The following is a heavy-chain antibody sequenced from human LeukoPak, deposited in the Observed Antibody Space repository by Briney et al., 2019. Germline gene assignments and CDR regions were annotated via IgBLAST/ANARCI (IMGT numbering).Heavy chain of an antibody. CDR2: IIPIFGTA. CDR3: ARQFLEWEFHFDY. Sequence: SVKVSCKASGYTFTSYGISWVRQAPGQGLEWMGGIIPIFGTANYAQKFQGRVTITTDESTSTAYMELSSLRSEDTAVYYCARQFLEWEFHFDYWGQGTLVTVSS. V-gene: IGHV1-69*05. D-gene: IGHD1-26*01. CDR1: GYTFTSYG. J-gene: IGHJ4*02.